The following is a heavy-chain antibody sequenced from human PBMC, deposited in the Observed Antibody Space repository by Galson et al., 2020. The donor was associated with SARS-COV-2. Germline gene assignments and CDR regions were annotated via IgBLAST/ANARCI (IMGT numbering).Heavy chain of an antibody. D-gene: IGHD6-13*01. J-gene: IGHJ4*02. Sequence: LSLTCAASGFTFSSYSMNWVRQAPGKGLEWVSSISSSSSYIYYADSVKGRFTISRDNAKNSLYLQMNSLRAEDTAVYYCARGCIAAAGTGFDYWGQGTLVTVSS. CDR3: ARGCIAAAGTGFDY. CDR2: ISSSSSYI. CDR1: GFTFSSYS. V-gene: IGHV3-21*01.